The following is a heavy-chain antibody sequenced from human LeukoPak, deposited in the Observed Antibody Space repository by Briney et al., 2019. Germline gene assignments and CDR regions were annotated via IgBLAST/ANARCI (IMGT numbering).Heavy chain of an antibody. Sequence: KSSETLSLTCTVSGDSSSTDNHYWTWLRQHPGKGLEWIGYINYSGTIYYNPSLRSRVIISVDRSKNQFSLNLSSVTAADTAVYYCANSRDRIHYAAFDYWGQGTLVTVSS. CDR2: INYSGTI. V-gene: IGHV4-31*03. J-gene: IGHJ4*02. D-gene: IGHD4-17*01. CDR1: GDSSSTDNHY. CDR3: ANSRDRIHYAAFDY.